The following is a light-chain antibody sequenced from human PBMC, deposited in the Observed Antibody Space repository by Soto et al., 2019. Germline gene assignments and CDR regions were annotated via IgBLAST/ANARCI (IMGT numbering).Light chain of an antibody. Sequence: DIQMTQFPSTLSASVGDRVTITCRASESISSWLAWYQQKPGKVPKILIYKASSLESGVPSRFTGSGSGTEFTLTISSLQPDDFATYYCQQYSVFSLTFGGGTKVEIK. CDR2: KAS. CDR3: QQYSVFSLT. CDR1: ESISSW. V-gene: IGKV1-5*03. J-gene: IGKJ4*01.